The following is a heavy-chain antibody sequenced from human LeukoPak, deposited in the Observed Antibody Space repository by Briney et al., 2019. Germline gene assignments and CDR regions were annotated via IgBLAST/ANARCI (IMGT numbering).Heavy chain of an antibody. D-gene: IGHD1-1*01. J-gene: IGHJ6*03. Sequence: PGGSLRLSCAASGFTFSSYEMNWVRQAPGKGLEWVSYISRSGSTIYYADSVKGRFTISRDNAKNSLYLQMNSLRAEDTAVYYCASLPGNWNDDLRYYSYYLDVWGKGTTVTISS. CDR3: ASLPGNWNDDLRYYSYYLDV. CDR2: ISRSGSTI. CDR1: GFTFSSYE. V-gene: IGHV3-48*03.